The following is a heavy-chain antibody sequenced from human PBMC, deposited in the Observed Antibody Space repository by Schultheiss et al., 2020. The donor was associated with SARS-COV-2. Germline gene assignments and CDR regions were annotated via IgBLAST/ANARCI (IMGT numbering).Heavy chain of an antibody. J-gene: IGHJ4*02. Sequence: ASVKVSCKASGGTFSSYAISWVRQAPGQRLEWMGWINAGNGNTKYSQKFQGRVTITRDTSASTAYMELRSLRSDDTAVYYCARYSYGGLFDYWGQGTLVTVSS. CDR2: INAGNGNT. D-gene: IGHD5-18*01. CDR1: GGTFSSYA. V-gene: IGHV1-3*01. CDR3: ARYSYGGLFDY.